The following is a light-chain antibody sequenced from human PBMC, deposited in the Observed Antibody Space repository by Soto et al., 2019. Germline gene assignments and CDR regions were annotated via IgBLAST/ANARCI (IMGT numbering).Light chain of an antibody. Sequence: IQFTQSPSSLAAAVGDRVTIICLARQGISDSLAWVQQKPGKAPKSLIYAASSLQSGVPSKFSGSGSGTDFTLTISSLQPEDFATYYCQQYNSYPRTSGQGTRLEIK. J-gene: IGKJ5*01. V-gene: IGKV1-16*02. CDR1: QGISDS. CDR2: AAS. CDR3: QQYNSYPRT.